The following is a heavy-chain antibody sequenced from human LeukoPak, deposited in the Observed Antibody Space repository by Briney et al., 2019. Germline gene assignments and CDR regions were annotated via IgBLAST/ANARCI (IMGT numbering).Heavy chain of an antibody. CDR1: GFTFSGYW. V-gene: IGHV3-7*01. Sequence: GGSLRPSCAASGFTFSGYWMSWVRQTPEKGLEWVANIKQDGYEKYYVDSVKGRFTISRDNSKNTLYLQMNSLRAEDTAVYYCARSKTYYYDSSGYYYLGYWGQGTLVTVSS. J-gene: IGHJ4*02. CDR2: IKQDGYEK. CDR3: ARSKTYYYDSSGYYYLGY. D-gene: IGHD3-22*01.